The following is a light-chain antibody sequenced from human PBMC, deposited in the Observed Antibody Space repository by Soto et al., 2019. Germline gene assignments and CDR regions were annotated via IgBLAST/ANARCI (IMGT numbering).Light chain of an antibody. J-gene: IGLJ2*01. V-gene: IGLV7-46*01. CDR2: XXX. CDR1: TGDVIGPHY. CDR3: FLSFSGDRPV. Sequence: QTVVTQXPSLTVSPGGTVTLTCGANTGDVIGPHYPYWFQQRPGQAPXTLIYXXXYKXXXTPARXXXXXXXXXXXXXXXXXQPEDEAVYYCFLSFSGDRPVFGGGTKLTVL.